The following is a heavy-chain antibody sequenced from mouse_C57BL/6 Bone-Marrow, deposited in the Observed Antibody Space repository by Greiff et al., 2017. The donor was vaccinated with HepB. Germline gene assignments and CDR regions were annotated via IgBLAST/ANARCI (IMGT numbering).Heavy chain of an antibody. CDR2: ISNGGGST. V-gene: IGHV5-12*01. CDR3: ARPLNTYGFHAMDY. Sequence: DVMLVESGGGLVQPGGSLKLSCAASGFTFSDYYMYWVRQTPEKRLEWVAYISNGGGSTYYPDTVKGRFTISRDNAKNTLYLQMSRLKSEDTAMYYCARPLNTYGFHAMDYWGQGTSVTVSS. CDR1: GFTFSDYY. J-gene: IGHJ4*01. D-gene: IGHD5-1-1*01.